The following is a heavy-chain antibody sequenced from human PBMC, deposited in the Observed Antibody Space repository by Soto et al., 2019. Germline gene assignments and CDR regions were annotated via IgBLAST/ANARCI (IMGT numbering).Heavy chain of an antibody. D-gene: IGHD6-19*01. J-gene: IGHJ6*02. CDR2: IYYSGST. V-gene: IGHV4-59*01. CDR3: ARWVAVAGTTGYNHYPMDA. Sequence: PSETLCVTCTISGGSISSYYWSWIRQRPGKGLEWIGYIYYSGSTNYNPSLKSRVTISVDTSNTQSSLKLSSVTAADTAVYYCARWVAVAGTTGYNHYPMDAWGQGPTVT. CDR1: GGSISSYY.